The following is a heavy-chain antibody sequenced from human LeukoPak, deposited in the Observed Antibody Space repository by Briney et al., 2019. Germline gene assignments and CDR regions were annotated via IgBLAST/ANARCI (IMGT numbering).Heavy chain of an antibody. V-gene: IGHV4-61*01. CDR3: ARDEEYFQH. CDR2: FYYKGSA. Sequence: SETLSLTCTVSGGSVSSGSYYWSWIRQPPGKGLEWIGCFYYKGSANYNPSLKSRVTISADTSKNQFSLRLTSVTVADTAVYYCARDEEYFQHWGQGTLVTVSS. J-gene: IGHJ1*01. CDR1: GGSVSSGSYY.